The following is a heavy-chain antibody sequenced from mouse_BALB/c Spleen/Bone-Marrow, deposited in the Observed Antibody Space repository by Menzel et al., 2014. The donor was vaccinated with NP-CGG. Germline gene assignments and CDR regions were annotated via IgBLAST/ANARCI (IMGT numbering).Heavy chain of an antibody. CDR2: IYPGNVNT. V-gene: IGHV1S56*01. CDR1: GYTFTTYY. D-gene: IGHD1-1*01. J-gene: IGHJ2*01. CDR3: ARGDYGSSYFDY. Sequence: QVQLKHSGLELVKPGASVRISCKASGYTFTTYYIHWVKQRPGQGLEWIGWIYPGNVNTKYNEKFKGKATLTADKSSSTAYMQLSSLTSEDSAVYFCARGDYGSSYFDYWGQGTTLTVSS.